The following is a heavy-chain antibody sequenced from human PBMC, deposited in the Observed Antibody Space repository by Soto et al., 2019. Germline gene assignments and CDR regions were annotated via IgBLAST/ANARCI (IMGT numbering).Heavy chain of an antibody. V-gene: IGHV3-21*01. CDR1: GFTFSSYS. CDR3: ARDSGAAPAGYYYMDV. CDR2: ISSSSSYI. Sequence: EVQLVESGGGLVKPGGSLRLSCAASGFTFSSYSMNWVRQAPGKGLEWVSSISSSSSYIYYADSVKGRFTISRDNAKNSLYLKMNSLRAEDTAVYYCARDSGAAPAGYYYMDVWGKGTTVTVSS. J-gene: IGHJ6*03. D-gene: IGHD1-26*01.